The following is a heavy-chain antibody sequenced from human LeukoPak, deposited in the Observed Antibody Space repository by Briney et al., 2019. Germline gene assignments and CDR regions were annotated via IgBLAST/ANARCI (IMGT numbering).Heavy chain of an antibody. Sequence: PSQTLSLTCTVSGGSISSGDYYWSWIRQPPGKGLEWIGYIYYSGSTYYNPSLKSRVTISVDTSKNQFSLKLSSVTAADTAVYYCARVDSSGWSRGDYFDYWGQGTLVTVSS. V-gene: IGHV4-30-4*08. D-gene: IGHD6-19*01. J-gene: IGHJ4*02. CDR2: IYYSGST. CDR1: GGSISSGDYY. CDR3: ARVDSSGWSRGDYFDY.